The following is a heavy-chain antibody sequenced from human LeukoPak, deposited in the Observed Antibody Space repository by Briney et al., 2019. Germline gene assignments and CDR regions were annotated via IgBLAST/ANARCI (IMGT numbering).Heavy chain of an antibody. CDR3: ARGADLWFGESLPFDY. V-gene: IGHV3-23*01. CDR2: ISASGGST. D-gene: IGHD3-10*01. Sequence: PGGFLRLSCAASGFTFSTYAMSWVRQAPGKGLEWVSVISASGGSTYSADSVKGRFTFSRDNSKNTLYLQMNSLRAEDTAVYYCARGADLWFGESLPFDYWGQGTLVTVSS. J-gene: IGHJ4*02. CDR1: GFTFSTYA.